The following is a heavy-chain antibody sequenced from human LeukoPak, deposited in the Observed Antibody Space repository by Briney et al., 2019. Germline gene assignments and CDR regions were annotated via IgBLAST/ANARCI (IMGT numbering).Heavy chain of an antibody. V-gene: IGHV4-59*08. J-gene: IGHJ4*02. CDR3: TKGRVI. CDR1: GGSISSYY. CDR2: IYYSGST. Sequence: PSETLSLTCTVSGGSISSYYWSWIRQPPGKGLEWVGYIYYSGSTNYNPSLKSRVTISVDTSKNQFSLKLPSVTAADTAVYYCTKGRVIWGQGTLVTVSS. D-gene: IGHD2/OR15-2a*01.